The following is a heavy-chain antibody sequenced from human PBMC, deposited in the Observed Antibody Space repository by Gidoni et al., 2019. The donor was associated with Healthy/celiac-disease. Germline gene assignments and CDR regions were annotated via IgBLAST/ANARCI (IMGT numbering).Heavy chain of an antibody. V-gene: IGHV3-23*01. CDR3: ANDRVYSGYDSG. Sequence: EVQLLESGGGLVQPGGSLRLSCPASGFPFSSYAMSWVRQAPGKGLEWVSAISGSGGSTYYADSVKGRFTISRDNSKNTLYLQMNSLRAEDTAVYYCANDRVYSGYDSGWGQGTLVTVSS. D-gene: IGHD5-12*01. J-gene: IGHJ4*02. CDR2: ISGSGGST. CDR1: GFPFSSYA.